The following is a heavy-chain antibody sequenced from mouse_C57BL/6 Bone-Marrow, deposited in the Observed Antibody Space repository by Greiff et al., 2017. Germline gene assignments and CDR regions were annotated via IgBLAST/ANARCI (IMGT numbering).Heavy chain of an antibody. CDR1: GFTFSGYG. CDR2: ISSGGSYT. D-gene: IGHD1-1*01. CDR3: RVDWYFDV. Sequence: EVMLVESGGDLVKPGGSLKLSCAASGFTFSGYGMSWVRQTPDKRLEWVATISSGGSYTYYPDSVKGRFTISRDYAKNTLYLQMSSLKSEDTAMYYWRVDWYFDVWGTGTTVTVSS. J-gene: IGHJ1*03. V-gene: IGHV5-6*01.